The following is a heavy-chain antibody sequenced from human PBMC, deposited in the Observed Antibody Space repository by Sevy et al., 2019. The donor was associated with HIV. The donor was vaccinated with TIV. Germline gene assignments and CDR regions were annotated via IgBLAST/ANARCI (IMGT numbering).Heavy chain of an antibody. V-gene: IGHV3-21*01. J-gene: IGHJ4*02. CDR1: GFTFSTYT. CDR2: ISFSSNYI. Sequence: GESLKISCAASGFTFSTYTMNWVRQAPGKALQWVSSISFSSNYIFFADSMKGRFTTSRDNAKNSLYLQMNGLRAEDTAVDYCARGHSSSWPYFDYWGQGTLVTVSS. D-gene: IGHD6-13*01. CDR3: ARGHSSSWPYFDY.